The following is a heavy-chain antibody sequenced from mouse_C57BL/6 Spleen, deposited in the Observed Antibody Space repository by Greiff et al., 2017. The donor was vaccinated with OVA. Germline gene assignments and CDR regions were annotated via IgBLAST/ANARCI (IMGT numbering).Heavy chain of an antibody. Sequence: VQLKESGGGLVQPKGSLKLSCAASGFSFNTYAMNWVRQAPGKGLEWVARIRSKSNNYATYYADSVKDRFTISRDDSESMLYLQMNNLKTEDTAMYYCVRSYSNYFDWFAYWGQGTLVTVSA. CDR1: GFSFNTYA. CDR2: IRSKSNNYAT. V-gene: IGHV10-1*01. D-gene: IGHD2-5*01. CDR3: VRSYSNYFDWFAY. J-gene: IGHJ3*01.